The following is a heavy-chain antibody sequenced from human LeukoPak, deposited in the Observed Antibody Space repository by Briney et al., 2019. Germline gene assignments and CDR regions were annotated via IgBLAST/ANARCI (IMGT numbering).Heavy chain of an antibody. Sequence: GGSLRLSCIVSGLTFSNYDFSWVRQAPGKGLEWVSVIYSGGSTYYADSVKGRFTISRDNSKNTLYLQMNSLRAEDTAVYYCARGGQNWNYLGGGYYYYGMDVWGQGTTVTVSS. J-gene: IGHJ6*02. CDR1: GLTFSNYD. CDR3: ARGGQNWNYLGGGYYYYGMDV. D-gene: IGHD1-7*01. V-gene: IGHV3-66*01. CDR2: IYSGGST.